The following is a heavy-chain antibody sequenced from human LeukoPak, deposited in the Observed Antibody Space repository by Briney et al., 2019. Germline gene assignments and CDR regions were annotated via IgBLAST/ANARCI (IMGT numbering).Heavy chain of an antibody. CDR3: ARGFDY. J-gene: IGHJ4*02. V-gene: IGHV4-34*01. CDR1: GGSFSGYY. CDR2: INHSGST. Sequence: SETLSLTCAVYGGSFSGYYWSWIRQPPGKGLEWIGEINHSGSTNYNPSLKSRVTISVDTSKNQFSLKLSSMTAADTAVYCCARGFDYWGQGTLVTVSS.